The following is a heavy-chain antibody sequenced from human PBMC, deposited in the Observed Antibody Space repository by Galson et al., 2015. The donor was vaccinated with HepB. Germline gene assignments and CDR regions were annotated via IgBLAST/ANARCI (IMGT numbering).Heavy chain of an antibody. D-gene: IGHD3-10*01. CDR3: ARDRGSLWFGDSGWFDP. Sequence: SVKVSCKASGYTFTSYGISWVRQAPGQGLEWMGWISAYNGNTNYAQKLQGRVTMTTDTSTSTAYMELRSLRSDDTAVYYCARDRGSLWFGDSGWFDPWGQGTQVTVSS. V-gene: IGHV1-18*04. J-gene: IGHJ5*02. CDR2: ISAYNGNT. CDR1: GYTFTSYG.